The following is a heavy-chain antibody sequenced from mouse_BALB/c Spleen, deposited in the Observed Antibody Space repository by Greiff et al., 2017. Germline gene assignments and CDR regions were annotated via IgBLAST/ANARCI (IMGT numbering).Heavy chain of an antibody. J-gene: IGHJ4*01. CDR2: ISSGGSYT. Sequence: EVNLVESGGGLVKPGGSLKLSCAASGFAFSSYAMSWVRQSPEKRLEWVAEISSGGSYTYYPDTVTGRFTISRDNAKNTLYLEMSSLRSEDTAMYYCARNIYDGYYVAMDYWGQGTSVTVSS. CDR3: ARNIYDGYYVAMDY. V-gene: IGHV5-9-4*01. CDR1: GFAFSSYA. D-gene: IGHD2-3*01.